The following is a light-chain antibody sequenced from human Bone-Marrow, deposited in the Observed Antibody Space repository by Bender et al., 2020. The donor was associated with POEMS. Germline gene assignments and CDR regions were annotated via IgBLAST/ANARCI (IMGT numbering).Light chain of an antibody. J-gene: IGLJ1*01. V-gene: IGLV1-47*01. CDR3: AAWDDSPSGPKYV. Sequence: QSVLTQPPSASGTPGQRVTISCSGSSSNVGTRYVFWYQQLPGTAPKLLISRNDQRPSGVPDRFSGSKSGTSASLAIRGLRSEDEGDYYCAAWDDSPSGPKYVFGSGTTVTVL. CDR1: SSNVGTRY. CDR2: RND.